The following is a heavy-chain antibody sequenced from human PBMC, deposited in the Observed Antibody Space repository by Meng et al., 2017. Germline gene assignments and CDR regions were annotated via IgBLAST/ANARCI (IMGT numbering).Heavy chain of an antibody. CDR2: IYYSGST. D-gene: IGHD6-13*01. V-gene: IGHV4-39*07. CDR3: AGSSSWPFDY. J-gene: IGHJ4*02. Sequence: SETLSLTCTVSGGSISSSSYYWGWIRQPPGKGLEWIGSIYYSGSTYYNPSLKSRVTIPVDTSKNQFSLKLSSVTAADTAVYYCAGSSSWPFDYWGQGTLVTVSS. CDR1: GGSISSSSYY.